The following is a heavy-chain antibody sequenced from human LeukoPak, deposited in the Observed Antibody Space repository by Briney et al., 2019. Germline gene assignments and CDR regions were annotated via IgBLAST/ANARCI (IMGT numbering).Heavy chain of an antibody. V-gene: IGHV3-23*01. CDR1: GFTFSSYA. CDR2: ISGSGGST. CDR3: AKTYDSSGYYP. Sequence: GGSLRLSCAASGFTFSSYAMSWVRQAPGKGLEWVSAISGSGGSTYNADSVKGRFTISRDNSKNTLYLQMNSLRAEDTAVYYCAKTYDSSGYYPWGQGTLVTVSS. J-gene: IGHJ5*02. D-gene: IGHD3-22*01.